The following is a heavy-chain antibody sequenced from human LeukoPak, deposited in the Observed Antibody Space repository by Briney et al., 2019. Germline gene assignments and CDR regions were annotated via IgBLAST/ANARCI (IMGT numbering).Heavy chain of an antibody. CDR3: AREPLYNNGWQRHFDS. D-gene: IGHD6-19*01. CDR1: GFTFSSHA. Sequence: GRSLRLSCAASGFTFSSHAVHWVRQAPGKGLEWVAVISYDGSNKYYADSVKGRFTISRDNSKNTLYLQMNSLRAEDTAVYYCAREPLYNNGWQRHFDSWGQGTLVTVSS. J-gene: IGHJ4*02. CDR2: ISYDGSNK. V-gene: IGHV3-30-3*01.